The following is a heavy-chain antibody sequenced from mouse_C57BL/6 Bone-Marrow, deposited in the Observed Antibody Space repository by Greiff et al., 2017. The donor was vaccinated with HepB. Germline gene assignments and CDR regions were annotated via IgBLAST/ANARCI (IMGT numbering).Heavy chain of an antibody. V-gene: IGHV5-12*01. CDR3: ARGSGFLYFDY. D-gene: IGHD1-3*01. CDR1: GFTFSDYY. CDR2: ISNGGGST. J-gene: IGHJ2*01. Sequence: EVQRVESGGGLVQPGGSLKLSCAASGFTFSDYYMYWVRQTPEKRLEWVAYISNGGGSTYYPDTVKGRFTISRDNAKNTLYLQMSRLKSEDTAMYYCARGSGFLYFDYWGPGTTLTVSS.